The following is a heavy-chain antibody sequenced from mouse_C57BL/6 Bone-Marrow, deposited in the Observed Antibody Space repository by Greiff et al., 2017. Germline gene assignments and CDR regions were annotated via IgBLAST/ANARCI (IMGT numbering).Heavy chain of an antibody. V-gene: IGHV1-63*01. J-gene: IGHJ1*03. Sequence: QVQLQQSGAELVRPGTSVKMSCKASGYTFTNYWIGWAKQRPGHGLEWIGDIYPGGGYTNYNEKFKGTATLTADKSSNTAYMQFSSLSSEDAAIYYCARVLEWYFDVWGTGTTVTVSS. CDR3: ARVLEWYFDV. CDR1: GYTFTNYW. CDR2: IYPGGGYT.